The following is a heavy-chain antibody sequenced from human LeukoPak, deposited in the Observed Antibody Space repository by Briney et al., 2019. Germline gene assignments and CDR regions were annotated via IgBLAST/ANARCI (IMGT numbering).Heavy chain of an antibody. CDR3: AGERNCGGDCYQGSWFDP. Sequence: GGSLRLSCAASGFTFNSHEMHWVRQAPGKGLEWVSYITSSGGITYYADSVKGRFTVSRDNAKNSLFLQMNSLRAEDTAIYYCAGERNCGGDCYQGSWFDPWGQGTLVTVSS. CDR2: ITSSGGIT. V-gene: IGHV3-48*03. CDR1: GFTFNSHE. D-gene: IGHD2-21*02. J-gene: IGHJ5*02.